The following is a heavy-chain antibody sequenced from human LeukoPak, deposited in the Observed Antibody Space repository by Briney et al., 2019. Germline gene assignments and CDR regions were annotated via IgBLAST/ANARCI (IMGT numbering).Heavy chain of an antibody. Sequence: PGRSLRLSCAPSGFTFSSYGMHWVRQAPGKGLEWVAVIWYDGSNKYYADSVKGRFTISRDNSKNTLYLQMNSLRAEDTAVYYCAKPSRFWSGYSYPTVDFDYWGQGTLVTVSS. D-gene: IGHD3-3*01. CDR2: IWYDGSNK. CDR3: AKPSRFWSGYSYPTVDFDY. J-gene: IGHJ4*02. V-gene: IGHV3-33*06. CDR1: GFTFSSYG.